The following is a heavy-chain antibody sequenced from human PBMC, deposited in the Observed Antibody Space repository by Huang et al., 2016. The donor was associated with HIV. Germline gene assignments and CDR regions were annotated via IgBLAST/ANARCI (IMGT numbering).Heavy chain of an antibody. CDR3: GGSSGYWSFDY. D-gene: IGHD3-22*01. CDR2: SSTNNGDT. Sequence: QLQPVKSGGEVKKPGASVKVSCKASNYTFTSYGISWVRQATGKWLEWMGWSSTNNGDTNYAQKFQGRVTMTTVTSTSTASMELRSLRSDDTAVYYGGGSSGYWSFDYWGQGTLVTVSS. J-gene: IGHJ4*02. V-gene: IGHV1-18*04. CDR1: NYTFTSYG.